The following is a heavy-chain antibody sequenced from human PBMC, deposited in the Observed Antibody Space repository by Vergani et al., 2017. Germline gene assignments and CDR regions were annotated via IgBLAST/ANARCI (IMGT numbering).Heavy chain of an antibody. CDR3: ATWDSYAQANDAFDI. J-gene: IGHJ3*02. CDR2: IYYSGST. V-gene: IGHV4-31*03. Sequence: QLQLQESGPGLVKPSETLSLTCTVSGGSISSGGYYWSWIRQHPGKGLEWIGYIYYSGSTSYNPSLKSRVTISVDTSKNQFSLKLSSVTAADTAVYYCATWDSYAQANDAFDIWGQGTMVTVSS. CDR1: GGSISSGGYY. D-gene: IGHD5-18*01.